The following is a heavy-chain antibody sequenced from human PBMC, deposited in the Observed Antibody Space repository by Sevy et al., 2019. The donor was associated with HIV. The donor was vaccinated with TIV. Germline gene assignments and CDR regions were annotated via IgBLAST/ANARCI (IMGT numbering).Heavy chain of an antibody. CDR3: ARGNAAAGRNYFDY. Sequence: SETLSLTCTVSGGSVSSGSYYWGWIRQPPGKGLEWIGYIYYTGSSSYNPSLKSRVTISVDTSKNQFSLKLSSVTAADTAVYYCARGNAAAGRNYFDYWGQGTLVTVSS. J-gene: IGHJ4*02. D-gene: IGHD6-13*01. V-gene: IGHV4-61*01. CDR1: GGSVSSGSYY. CDR2: IYYTGSS.